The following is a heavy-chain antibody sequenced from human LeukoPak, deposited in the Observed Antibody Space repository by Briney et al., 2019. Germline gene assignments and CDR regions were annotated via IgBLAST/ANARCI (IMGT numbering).Heavy chain of an antibody. V-gene: IGHV3-7*01. CDR1: EFTFSSYW. Sequence: GGSLRLSCAASEFTFSSYWMSWVRQAPGKGLEWVASIKQDGSEKYYVDSVKGRVTISRDNAKNSLYLQMNSLRAEDTAVYYCARDRMSSGWADAFDIWGQGTMVTVSS. CDR2: IKQDGSEK. CDR3: ARDRMSSGWADAFDI. D-gene: IGHD6-19*01. J-gene: IGHJ3*02.